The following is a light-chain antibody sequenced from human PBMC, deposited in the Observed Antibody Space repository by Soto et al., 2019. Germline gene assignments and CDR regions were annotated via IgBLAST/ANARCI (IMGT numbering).Light chain of an antibody. J-gene: IGKJ1*01. CDR3: QQYGTPRGT. CDR2: GAS. Sequence: EMVLTQSPGTLSLSPGERATLSCRASQSVSSSYLAWYQQKPGQAPRLLIYGASSRATGIPDRFSGSGSGTDFPLTISLLEAEDFAVYYCQQYGTPRGTFGQGTKVDIK. CDR1: QSVSSSY. V-gene: IGKV3-20*01.